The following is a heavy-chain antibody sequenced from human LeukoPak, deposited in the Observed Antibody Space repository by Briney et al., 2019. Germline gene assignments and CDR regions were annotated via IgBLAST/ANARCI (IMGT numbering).Heavy chain of an antibody. J-gene: IGHJ5*02. CDR1: GGTFSIYT. CDR2: IIPILGIA. D-gene: IGHD2-2*01. V-gene: IGHV1-69*02. Sequence: GSSVKVSCKASGGTFSIYTINWVRQAPGQGLEWMGRIIPILGIANYAQKFQGRVTITADKSTSTAYMELSSLRSEDTAVYYCARGGAIVVVPAAELRFDPWGQGTLVTVSS. CDR3: ARGGAIVVVPAAELRFDP.